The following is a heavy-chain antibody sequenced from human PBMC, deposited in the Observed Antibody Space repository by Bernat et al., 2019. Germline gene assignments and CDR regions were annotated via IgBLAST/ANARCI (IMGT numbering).Heavy chain of an antibody. Sequence: QVQLVESGGGVVQPGRSLRLSCAASGFTFSSYGMHWFRQAPGKGLEWVAVIGYDGSNKYYADSVKGRFTISRDNSKNTLYLQMNSLRAEDTAVYYCARDLDYGDYDYFQHWGQGTLVTVSS. D-gene: IGHD4-17*01. CDR3: ARDLDYGDYDYFQH. CDR1: GFTFSSYG. J-gene: IGHJ1*01. V-gene: IGHV3-33*01. CDR2: IGYDGSNK.